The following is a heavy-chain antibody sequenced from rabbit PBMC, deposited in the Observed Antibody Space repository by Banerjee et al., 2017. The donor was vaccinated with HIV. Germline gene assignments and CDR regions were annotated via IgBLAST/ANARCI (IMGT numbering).Heavy chain of an antibody. CDR2: IYTGDGST. V-gene: IGHV1S40*01. D-gene: IGHD8-1*01. Sequence: QSLEESGGGLVKPGGTLTLTCKASGIDFSSYYYMCWVRQAPGKGLEWIACIYTGDGSTYYASWAKGRFTISKTSSTTVTLQMTSLTAADTATYFCARSVGSSYYIWDYYFNLWGPGTLVTVS. CDR1: GIDFSSYYY. CDR3: ARSVGSSYYIWDYYFNL. J-gene: IGHJ4*01.